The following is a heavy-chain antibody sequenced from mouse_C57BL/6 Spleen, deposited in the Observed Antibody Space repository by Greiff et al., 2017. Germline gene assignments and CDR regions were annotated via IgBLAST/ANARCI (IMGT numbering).Heavy chain of an antibody. CDR2: IYPSDSTT. CDR3: ARSRLRHGFAY. D-gene: IGHD2-4*01. V-gene: IGHV1-61*01. J-gene: IGHJ3*01. Sequence: QVQLKQPGAELVRPGSSVKLSCKASGYTFTSYWLDWVKQRPGQGLEWIGNIYPSDSTTHYNQKFKDKATLTVYKSSSTAYMQLSSRTSEDYAVYYWARSRLRHGFAYGGQGTLVTVSA. CDR1: GYTFTSYW.